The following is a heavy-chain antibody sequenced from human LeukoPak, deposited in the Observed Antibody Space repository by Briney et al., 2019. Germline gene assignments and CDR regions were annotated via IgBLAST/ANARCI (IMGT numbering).Heavy chain of an antibody. CDR3: AKDGDVLVSVYFDY. J-gene: IGHJ4*02. CDR1: GFTFSSYA. CDR2: ISGSGGST. Sequence: GGSLRLSCAASGFTFSSYAMGWVRQAPGKGLEWVSAISGSGGSTYYADSVKGRFTISRDNSKNTLYLQMNSLRAEDTAVYYCAKDGDVLVSVYFDYWGQGTLVTVSS. V-gene: IGHV3-23*01. D-gene: IGHD2-21*01.